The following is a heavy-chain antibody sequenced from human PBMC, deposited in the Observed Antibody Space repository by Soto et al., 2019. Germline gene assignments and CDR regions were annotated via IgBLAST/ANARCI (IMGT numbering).Heavy chain of an antibody. Sequence: EVQVLESGGGLVQPGGSLRLSCAASGFTFSSYAMNWVRQAPGKGLEWVSTIGGSGGSTYYADSVKGRFTISRDNSKNTLYLHMDNLRAEDTAVYYCAKGSQQLARRLWDYYYYMDVWGKGTTVTVS. CDR2: IGGSGGST. V-gene: IGHV3-23*01. J-gene: IGHJ6*03. CDR3: AKGSQQLARRLWDYYYYMDV. CDR1: GFTFSSYA. D-gene: IGHD6-13*01.